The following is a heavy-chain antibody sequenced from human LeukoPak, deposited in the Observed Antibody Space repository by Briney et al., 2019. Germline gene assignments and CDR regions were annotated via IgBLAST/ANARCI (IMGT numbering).Heavy chain of an antibody. Sequence: PGGSLRLSCVASGFTFSSYGMHWVRQAPGKGLEWVAVIWYDGSNKYYADSVKGRFTISRDNSKNTLYLQMNSLRAEDTAVYYCARAQYYDFWSGYHNWFDPWGQGTLVTVSS. D-gene: IGHD3-3*01. CDR2: IWYDGSNK. V-gene: IGHV3-33*08. J-gene: IGHJ5*02. CDR3: ARAQYYDFWSGYHNWFDP. CDR1: GFTFSSYG.